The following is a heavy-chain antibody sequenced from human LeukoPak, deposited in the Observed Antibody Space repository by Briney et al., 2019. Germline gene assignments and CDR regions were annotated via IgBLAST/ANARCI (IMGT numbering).Heavy chain of an antibody. D-gene: IGHD3-22*01. Sequence: GASVKVSCKASGYTFTSYYMHWVRQAPGQGLEWMGIINPSGGSTSYAQKFQGRVTMTRDTSTSTVYMELSSLRAEDTAVYYCAKDVPPYYDSSGYPQYYFDYWGQGTLVTVSS. CDR2: INPSGGST. CDR3: AKDVPPYYDSSGYPQYYFDY. V-gene: IGHV1-46*01. CDR1: GYTFTSYY. J-gene: IGHJ4*02.